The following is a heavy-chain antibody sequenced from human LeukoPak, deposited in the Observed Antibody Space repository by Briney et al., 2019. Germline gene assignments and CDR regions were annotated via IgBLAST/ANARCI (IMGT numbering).Heavy chain of an antibody. D-gene: IGHD3-22*01. CDR1: GYTFTKYG. V-gene: IGHV1-18*01. CDR2: ISVYDGNT. Sequence: VASVKVSCKTSGYTFTKYGISWVRQAPGQGPEWMGWISVYDGNTNYAQKLQDRLTLTTDTSTDTAHMELRSLRSDDTAVYYCARARGDRSGYYRYWGQGTLVTVSS. J-gene: IGHJ4*02. CDR3: ARARGDRSGYYRY.